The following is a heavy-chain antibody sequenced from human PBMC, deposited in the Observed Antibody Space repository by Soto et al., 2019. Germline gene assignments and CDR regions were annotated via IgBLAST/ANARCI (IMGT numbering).Heavy chain of an antibody. J-gene: IGHJ6*03. CDR2: INAGNGNT. V-gene: IGHV1-3*01. Sequence: ASVKVSCKASGYTFTNYAMPWVRQAPGQKLEWMGWINAGNGNTKYSQKFQGRVTITRDTSASTAYMELSSLRSEDTAVYYCARGLRFLEAPYYYYYMDVWGKGTKVTVSS. D-gene: IGHD3-3*01. CDR3: ARGLRFLEAPYYYYYMDV. CDR1: GYTFTNYA.